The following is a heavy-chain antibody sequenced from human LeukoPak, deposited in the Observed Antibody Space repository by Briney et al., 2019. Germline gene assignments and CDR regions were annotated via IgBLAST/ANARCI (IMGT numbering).Heavy chain of an antibody. Sequence: GASVKVSCKASGYTFTGYYMHWVRQAPGQGLEWMGRINPNSGGTNYAQKFQGRVTMTRDTSISTAYMELSRLRSDDTAVYYCAGERAAAGTNAYDYWGQGTLVTVSS. CDR3: AGERAAAGTNAYDY. CDR1: GYTFTGYY. CDR2: INPNSGGT. V-gene: IGHV1-2*06. J-gene: IGHJ4*02. D-gene: IGHD6-13*01.